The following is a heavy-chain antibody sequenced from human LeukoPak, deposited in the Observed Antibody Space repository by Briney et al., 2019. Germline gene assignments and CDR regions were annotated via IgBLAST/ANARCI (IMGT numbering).Heavy chain of an antibody. CDR2: IYMSGST. CDR1: GGSIRSGTDY. CDR3: ARVVWGGDFHYSLDV. Sequence: PSETLSLTCTVSGGSIRSGTDYWSWIRQPAGKGLEWIGRIYMSGSTDYNPSFKSRVTMSVDTSKNQVSLKLRSVTAADTAVYYCARVVWGGDFHYSLDVWGKGTTVIVSS. J-gene: IGHJ6*03. D-gene: IGHD7-27*01. V-gene: IGHV4-61*02.